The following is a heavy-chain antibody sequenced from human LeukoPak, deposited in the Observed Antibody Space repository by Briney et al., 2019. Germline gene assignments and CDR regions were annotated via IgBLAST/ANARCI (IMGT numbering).Heavy chain of an antibody. CDR2: INPNSGGT. Sequence: GASVKVSCKASGYTFTSYDINWVRQATGQGLEWMGWINPNSGGTNYAQKFQGRVTMTRDTSISTAYMELSRLRSDDTAVYYCARGLSKPDYYYYMDVWGKGTTVTVSS. CDR3: ARGLSKPDYYYYMDV. J-gene: IGHJ6*03. D-gene: IGHD1-14*01. CDR1: GYTFTSYD. V-gene: IGHV1-2*02.